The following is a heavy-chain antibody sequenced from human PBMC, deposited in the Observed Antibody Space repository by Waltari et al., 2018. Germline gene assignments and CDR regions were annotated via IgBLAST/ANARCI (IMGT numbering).Heavy chain of an antibody. CDR1: GLTFSKFW. J-gene: IGHJ4*02. Sequence: EVQLVESGGGLVQPGGSLRLSCAASGLTFSKFWMSWVRQAPGKGREWVARIKEDGGEKYYVDSLKGRIIISRDNAKNSLYLQMNSLRVEDTAVYYCARDRGYFDYWGLGTLVTVSS. CDR2: IKEDGGEK. D-gene: IGHD3-10*01. V-gene: IGHV3-7*01. CDR3: ARDRGYFDY.